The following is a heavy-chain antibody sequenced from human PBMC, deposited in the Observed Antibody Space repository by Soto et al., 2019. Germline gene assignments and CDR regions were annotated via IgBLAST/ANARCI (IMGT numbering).Heavy chain of an antibody. J-gene: IGHJ6*02. D-gene: IGHD6-13*01. CDR2: ISGSGDST. CDR3: AKDRDGAAAGPTKFYGMDV. V-gene: IGHV3-23*01. Sequence: GGSLRLSCAASGYTFSSYAMSWVRQAPGKGLEWVSVISGSGDSTYYADSVRGRFTISRDNSKNTLYLQMNSLRAEDTAVYYCAKDRDGAAAGPTKFYGMDVWGQGTTVTVSS. CDR1: GYTFSSYA.